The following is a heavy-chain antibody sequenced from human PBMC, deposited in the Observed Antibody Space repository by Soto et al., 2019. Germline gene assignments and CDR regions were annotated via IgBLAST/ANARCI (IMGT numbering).Heavy chain of an antibody. Sequence: SVKVSCKASGDTFSSYAISWVRQAPGKGLEWTGKIIPTFGRTNYAQKFQGRLTISADDSTSTAYMELTSLESDDTAVYYCARDPLSSLAMDVWGQGTTVTVSS. CDR1: GDTFSSYA. CDR2: IIPTFGRT. V-gene: IGHV1-69*13. J-gene: IGHJ6*02. CDR3: ARDPLSSLAMDV. D-gene: IGHD3-10*02.